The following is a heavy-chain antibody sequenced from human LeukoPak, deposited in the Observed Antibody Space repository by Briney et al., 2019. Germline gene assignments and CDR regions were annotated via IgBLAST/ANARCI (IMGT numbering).Heavy chain of an antibody. D-gene: IGHD1-1*01. CDR2: IYPDDSDA. CDR3: ASGIQLWYTDY. V-gene: IGHV5-51*01. J-gene: IGHJ4*02. Sequence: GESLKISCKGSGYTFSSYWIGWVRQMPGKGLEWMGIIYPDDSDARYSPSFQGQVTISADKSISTAYLQWSSLKASDTAMYYCASGIQLWYTDYWGQGTLVTVSS. CDR1: GYTFSSYW.